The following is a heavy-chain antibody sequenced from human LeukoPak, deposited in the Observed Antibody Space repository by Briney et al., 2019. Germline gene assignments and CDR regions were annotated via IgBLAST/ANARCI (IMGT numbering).Heavy chain of an antibody. Sequence: SETLSLTCTVSGGSISSSSYYWGWILQPPGKGLEWIGSIYYSGSTYYNPSLKSRVTISVDTSKNQFSLKLGSVTAADTAVYYCARGPRLGGSIYYWGQGTLVTVSS. D-gene: IGHD3-16*01. V-gene: IGHV4-39*07. J-gene: IGHJ4*02. CDR2: IYYSGST. CDR1: GGSISSSSYY. CDR3: ARGPRLGGSIYY.